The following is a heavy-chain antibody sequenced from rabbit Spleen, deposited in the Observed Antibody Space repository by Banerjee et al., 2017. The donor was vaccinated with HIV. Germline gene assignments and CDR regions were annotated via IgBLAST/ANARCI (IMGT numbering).Heavy chain of an antibody. V-gene: IGHV1S45*01. J-gene: IGHJ4*01. D-gene: IGHD5-1*01. CDR1: GFSFSSNW. Sequence: EESGGDLVKPGGTLTLTCTVSGFSFSSNWICWVRQAPGKGLEWIACINTITGKSVYASWAKGRFIMSRTSSTTVTLQMTSLTAADTATYFCARDLVVAIGWNFNLWGPGTLVTVS. CDR2: INTITGKS. CDR3: ARDLVVAIGWNFNL.